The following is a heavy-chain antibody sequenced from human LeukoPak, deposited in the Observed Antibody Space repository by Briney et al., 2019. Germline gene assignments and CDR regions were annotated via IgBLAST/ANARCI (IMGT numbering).Heavy chain of an antibody. CDR1: GFTFSSYG. V-gene: IGHV3-33*08. CDR2: IWYDGSNK. D-gene: IGHD2-2*01. CDR3: ARDRYCSSTSCYHYYYYGMDV. Sequence: GGSLRLSCAASGFTFSSYGMHWVRQAPGKGLEWVAVIWYDGSNKYYADSVKGRFTISRDNSKKTLYLQMNSLRAEDTAVYYCARDRYCSSTSCYHYYYYGMDVWGKGTTVTVSS. J-gene: IGHJ6*01.